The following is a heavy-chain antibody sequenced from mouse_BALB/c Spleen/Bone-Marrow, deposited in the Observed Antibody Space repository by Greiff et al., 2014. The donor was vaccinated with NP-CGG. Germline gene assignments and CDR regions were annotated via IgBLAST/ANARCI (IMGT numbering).Heavy chain of an antibody. CDR1: GFNIKDTY. CDR2: IDPANGNT. CDR3: ANYYYGSHFDY. D-gene: IGHD1-1*01. V-gene: IGHV14-3*02. Sequence: VQLKESGAALVKPGASVKLSCTASGFNIKDTYMHWVKQRPEQGLEWIGRIDPANGNTKYDPKFQGKATITADTSSNTAYLQLSSLTCEDTAVYYCANYYYGSHFDYWGQGTSLTVSS. J-gene: IGHJ2*02.